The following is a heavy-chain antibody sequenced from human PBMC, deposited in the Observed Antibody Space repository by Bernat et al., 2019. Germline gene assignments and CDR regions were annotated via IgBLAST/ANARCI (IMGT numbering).Heavy chain of an antibody. J-gene: IGHJ4*02. CDR2: LTNSGNRI. D-gene: IGHD1-26*01. CDR3: TKDALSGTYFTSDY. Sequence: EVQLLESGGGLVQPGGSLRLSCTVSGFTFSNYPMSWVRQAPGKGLEWVPSLTNSGNRIYYAGSVKGRFTISRDNSKSTLFLQMNSLRADDTAVYYCTKDALSGTYFTSDYWGQGTLVSVSS. CDR1: GFTFSNYP. V-gene: IGHV3-23*01.